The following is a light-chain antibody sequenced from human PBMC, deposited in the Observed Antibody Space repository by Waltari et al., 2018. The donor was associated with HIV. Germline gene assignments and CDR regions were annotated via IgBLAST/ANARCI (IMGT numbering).Light chain of an antibody. Sequence: QSVLTQPTSASGTPGQQITISCSGNISNIGSNSVNWYQQFSGAAPKLLIFSNNQHPSGVPARFSGSKSGSAASLAISGLHSDDEAIYHCATWDDTLSGPVFGGGTKLTVL. CDR1: ISNIGSNS. CDR2: SNN. V-gene: IGLV1-44*01. CDR3: ATWDDTLSGPV. J-gene: IGLJ3*02.